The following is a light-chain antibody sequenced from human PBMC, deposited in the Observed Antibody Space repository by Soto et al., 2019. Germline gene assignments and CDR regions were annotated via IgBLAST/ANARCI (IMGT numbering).Light chain of an antibody. CDR3: QHYGSAVTWM. CDR1: QSVTSSY. CDR2: AAS. V-gene: IGKV3-20*01. Sequence: EVVLTQSPGTLSLSPGEGATLSSRASQSVTSSYLAWYQQKPGQAPRLLIYAASSRATGIPDRFSGSGSGTNVTLSISRLEHEDFAVYYCQHYGSAVTWMFGQGTKVEIK. J-gene: IGKJ1*01.